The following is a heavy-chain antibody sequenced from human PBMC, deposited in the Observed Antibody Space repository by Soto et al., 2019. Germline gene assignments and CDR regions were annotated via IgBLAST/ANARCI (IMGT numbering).Heavy chain of an antibody. CDR3: ASMGATLEIDY. CDR2: INHSGST. D-gene: IGHD1-26*01. J-gene: IGHJ4*02. CDR1: GGSFSGYY. V-gene: IGHV4-34*01. Sequence: SETLSLTCAVYGGSFSGYYWSWIRQPPGKGLEWIGEINHSGSTNYNPSLKSRVTISVDTSKNQFSLKLSSVTAADTAVYYCASMGATLEIDYWGQGTLVTVSS.